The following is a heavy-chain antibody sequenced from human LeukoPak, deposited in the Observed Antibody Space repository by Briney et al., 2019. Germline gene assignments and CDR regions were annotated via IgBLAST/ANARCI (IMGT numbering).Heavy chain of an antibody. V-gene: IGHV3-23*01. J-gene: IGHJ4*02. CDR3: PKATSPYSSSWSFDY. Sequence: GGSLRLSCAASGFTFSSYAMSWVRQAPGKGLEWVSAISGSGGSTYYADSVKGRFTISRDNSKNTLYLQMNSLRAEDTAVYYCPKATSPYSSSWSFDYWGQGTLVTVSS. D-gene: IGHD6-13*01. CDR1: GFTFSSYA. CDR2: ISGSGGST.